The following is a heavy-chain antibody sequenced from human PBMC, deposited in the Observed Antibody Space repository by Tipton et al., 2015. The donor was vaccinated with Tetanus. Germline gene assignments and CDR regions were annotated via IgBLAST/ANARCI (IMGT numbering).Heavy chain of an antibody. CDR1: GGSFSNYY. CDR2: IHPSGIT. Sequence: TLSLTCAVSGGSFSNYYSTWIRQPPGQGLEWIGEIHPSGITNYNPSLINRVTISVDTSKNQFSLRLTSVTAADTAVYVCARRLDPYKSGNFWGRGTLVTVSS. V-gene: IGHV4-34*01. J-gene: IGHJ4*02. CDR3: ARRLDPYKSGNF. D-gene: IGHD5-24*01.